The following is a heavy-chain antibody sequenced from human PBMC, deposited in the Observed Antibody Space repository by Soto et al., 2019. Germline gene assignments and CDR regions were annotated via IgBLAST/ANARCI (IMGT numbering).Heavy chain of an antibody. CDR1: GGSISSSSYY. D-gene: IGHD6-19*01. CDR3: AGHQLIAVAGNTYRPFDY. J-gene: IGHJ4*02. V-gene: IGHV4-39*01. CDR2: IYYSGST. Sequence: PSETLSLTCTVSGGSISSSSYYWGWIRQPPGKGLEWIGSIYYSGSTYYNPSLKSRVTISVDTSKNQFSLKLSSVTAADTAVYYCAGHQLIAVAGNTYRPFDYWGQGTLVTVSS.